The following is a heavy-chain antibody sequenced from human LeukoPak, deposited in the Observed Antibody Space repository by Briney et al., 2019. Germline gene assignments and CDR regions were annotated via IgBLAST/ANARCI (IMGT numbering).Heavy chain of an antibody. CDR2: ISSSGTAT. CDR3: AGTIMGATRPSPDY. CDR1: GFTFSDYY. Sequence: GGSLRLSCAASGFTFSDYYMNCIRQAPGKGLEWVLYISSSGTATYYADSVRGRFTISRDNANNSLHLQMNSLRAEDKAVYYCAGTIMGATRPSPDYWGQGTLVTVSS. D-gene: IGHD1-26*01. V-gene: IGHV3-11*04. J-gene: IGHJ4*02.